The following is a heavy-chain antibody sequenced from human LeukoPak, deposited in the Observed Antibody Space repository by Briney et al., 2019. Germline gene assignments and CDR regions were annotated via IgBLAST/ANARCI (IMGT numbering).Heavy chain of an antibody. CDR2: IYYSGST. J-gene: IGHJ4*02. CDR1: GGSISSSSYY. CDR3: ARGVVGATPSY. Sequence: SETLSLTCTVSGGSISSSSYYWGWIRQPPGKGLEWIGSIYYSGSTYYNPSLKSRVTISVDTSKNQFSLKLSSVTAADTAVYYCARGVVGATPSYWGQGTLVTVSS. V-gene: IGHV4-39*07. D-gene: IGHD1-26*01.